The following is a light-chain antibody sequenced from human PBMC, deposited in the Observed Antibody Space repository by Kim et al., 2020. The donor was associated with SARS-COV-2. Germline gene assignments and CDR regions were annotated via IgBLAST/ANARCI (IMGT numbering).Light chain of an antibody. J-gene: IGKJ5*01. Sequence: DIQMTQSPSAMSASVGDRVTITCRASQGTSNYVAWFQQKPGKVPKRLMYAASSLESGVPSRFSGSGSGTEFTLTISSLQPEDFATYYCLQHNSYPITFGQGTRLEIK. CDR1: QGTSNY. CDR2: AAS. CDR3: LQHNSYPIT. V-gene: IGKV1-17*03.